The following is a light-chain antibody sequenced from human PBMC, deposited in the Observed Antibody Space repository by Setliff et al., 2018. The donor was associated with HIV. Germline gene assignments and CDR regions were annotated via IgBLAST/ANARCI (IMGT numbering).Light chain of an antibody. Sequence: QSALPQPASVSGSPGQSITISCTGTSSDVGGYKYVSWYQQHPGRAPKLMIYDVSNRPSGVSNRFSGSKSGNTASLTISGLQAEDEADYYCSSYTSSSTYVFGTGTKVTVL. CDR3: SSYTSSSTYV. V-gene: IGLV2-14*03. CDR1: SSDVGGYKY. CDR2: DVS. J-gene: IGLJ1*01.